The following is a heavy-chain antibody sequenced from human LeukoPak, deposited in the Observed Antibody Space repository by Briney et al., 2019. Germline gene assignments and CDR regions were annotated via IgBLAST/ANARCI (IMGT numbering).Heavy chain of an antibody. CDR2: IYYSGST. Sequence: PSETLSPTCTVSGGSISSYYWSWIRQPPGKGLEWIGYIYYSGSTNYNPSLKSRVTISVDTSKNQFSLKLSSVTAADTAVYYCAAVGGMATTDASTFDYWGQGTLVTVSS. J-gene: IGHJ4*02. V-gene: IGHV4-59*01. D-gene: IGHD5-24*01. CDR3: AAVGGMATTDASTFDY. CDR1: GGSISSYY.